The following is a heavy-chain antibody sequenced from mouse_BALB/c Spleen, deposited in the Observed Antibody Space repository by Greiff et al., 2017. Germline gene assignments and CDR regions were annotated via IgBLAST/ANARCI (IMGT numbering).Heavy chain of an antibody. CDR1: GFSLTGYG. CDR2: IWGDGST. V-gene: IGHV2-6-7*01. Sequence: VKLVESGPGLVAPSQSLSITCTVSGFSLTGYGVNWVRQPPGKGLEWLGMIWGDGSTDYNSALKSRLSISKDNSKSQVFLKMNSLQTDDTARYYCARGLIYDGHSFAFWGQGTLVTVSA. CDR3: ARGLIYDGHSFAF. J-gene: IGHJ3*01. D-gene: IGHD2-3*01.